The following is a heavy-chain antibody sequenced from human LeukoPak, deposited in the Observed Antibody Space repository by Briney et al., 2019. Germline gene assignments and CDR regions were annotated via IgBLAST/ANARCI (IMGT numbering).Heavy chain of an antibody. V-gene: IGHV4-61*02. CDR1: GGSVTSGNYY. D-gene: IGHD3-16*01. CDR2: IHISGST. J-gene: IGHJ3*02. CDR3: ARDVSLSFDI. Sequence: SQTLSLTCTVSGGSVTSGNYYWNWIRQPAGKGLEWIGRIHISGSTNYSPSLKSRVTMSVDMSKNQLSLKVRSVTAADTAVYYCARDVSLSFDIWGQGTMVNV.